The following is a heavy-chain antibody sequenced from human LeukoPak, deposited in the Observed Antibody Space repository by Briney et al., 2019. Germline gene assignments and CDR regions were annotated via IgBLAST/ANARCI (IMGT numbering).Heavy chain of an antibody. CDR3: ARERYSSSSNWFDP. CDR2: IYYSGST. CDR1: GGSISNKY. J-gene: IGHJ5*02. V-gene: IGHV4-59*12. D-gene: IGHD6-13*01. Sequence: SETLSLTCTVSGGSISNKYWSWIRQPPGKGLEWIGYIYYSGSTNYNPSLKSRVTILVDTSKNQFSLKLSSVTAADTAVYYCARERYSSSSNWFDPWGQGTLVTVSS.